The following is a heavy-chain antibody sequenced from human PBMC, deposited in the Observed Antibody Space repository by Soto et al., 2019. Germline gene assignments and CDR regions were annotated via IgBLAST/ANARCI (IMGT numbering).Heavy chain of an antibody. CDR2: ISYDGSNK. Sequence: QVQLVESEGGVVQPGRSLRLSCAASGFTFSSYAMHWVRQAPGKGLERVAVISYDGSNKYYADSVKGRFTISRDNSKNTLYLQMNSLRVEDTAVYYCARAPDWGQGATVTVSS. D-gene: IGHD2-2*01. J-gene: IGHJ6*02. CDR1: GFTFSSYA. CDR3: ARAPD. V-gene: IGHV3-30-3*01.